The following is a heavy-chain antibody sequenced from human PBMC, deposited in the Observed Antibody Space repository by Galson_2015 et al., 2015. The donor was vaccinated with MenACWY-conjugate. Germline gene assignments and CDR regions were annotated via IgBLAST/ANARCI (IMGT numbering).Heavy chain of an antibody. D-gene: IGHD1-26*01. J-gene: IGHJ4*02. CDR2: ISYDGSNK. V-gene: IGHV3-30*18. Sequence: SLRLSCAASGFTFSSYGMHWVRQAPGKGLEWVAVISYDGSNKYYADSVKGRFTISRDNSKNTLYLQMNSLRAEDTAVYYCAKDQEWELLYYFDYWGQGTLVTVSS. CDR1: GFTFSSYG. CDR3: AKDQEWELLYYFDY.